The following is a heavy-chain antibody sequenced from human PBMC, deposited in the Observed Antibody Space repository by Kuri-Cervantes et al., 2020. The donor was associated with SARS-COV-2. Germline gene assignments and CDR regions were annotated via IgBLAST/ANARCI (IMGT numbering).Heavy chain of an antibody. J-gene: IGHJ6*03. Sequence: ASVKVSCKASGYTFTSYDINWVRQATGQGLEWMGWMNPNSGNTGYAQKFQGRVTITRNTSISTAYMELSSLRSEDTAVYYCARLLSSTIFGVVIGYYMDVWGKGTTVTVSS. CDR3: ARLLSSTIFGVVIGYYMDV. CDR2: MNPNSGNT. D-gene: IGHD3-3*01. V-gene: IGHV1-8*03. CDR1: GYTFTSYD.